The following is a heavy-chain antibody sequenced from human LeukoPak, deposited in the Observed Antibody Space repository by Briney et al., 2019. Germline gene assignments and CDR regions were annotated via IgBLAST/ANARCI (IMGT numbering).Heavy chain of an antibody. CDR1: GYTFTVYY. V-gene: IGHV1-2*02. CDR3: ASPLSYYDSSGYDY. CDR2: IKPKSRGT. Sequence: AAVKVSCKASGYTFTVYYMQSVRQARGQGLEWMGCIKPKSRGTNHAQKAQGTVKMTSDTSISTAYMELSRLRSDDTAVYCCASPLSYYDSSGYDYWGQGTLVTVSS. J-gene: IGHJ4*02. D-gene: IGHD3-22*01.